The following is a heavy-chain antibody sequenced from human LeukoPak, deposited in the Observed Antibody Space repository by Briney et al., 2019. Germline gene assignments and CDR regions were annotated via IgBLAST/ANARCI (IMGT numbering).Heavy chain of an antibody. Sequence: ASVKVSCKASGKSFPTIYGISWVRQAPGQGPEWVGWISADNGNTQSAQKFQGSVTMTIDKSTMTAYMEMRNLRSDDTAVYYCAREEEWSAYPGWFDPWGQGTLVTVSS. CDR1: GKSFPTIYG. J-gene: IGHJ5*01. CDR2: ISADNGNT. CDR3: AREEEWSAYPGWFDP. V-gene: IGHV1-18*01. D-gene: IGHD3-3*01.